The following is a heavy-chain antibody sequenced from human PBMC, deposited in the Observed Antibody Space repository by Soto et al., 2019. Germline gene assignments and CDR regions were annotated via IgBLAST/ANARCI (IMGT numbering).Heavy chain of an antibody. D-gene: IGHD3-3*01. CDR3: ASVGYDFWSGYAYYYGMEV. J-gene: IGHJ6*02. CDR1: GFTFSSYC. CDR2: IKHDGSEK. V-gene: IGHV3-7*01. Sequence: RLSCAASGFTFSSYCMSWVRKATGKGLELVANIKHDGSEKYYVDSVKGRFTISRDKAKNSLYLQMNSLRAEDTAVYYCASVGYDFWSGYAYYYGMEVWGQGTTVTVSS.